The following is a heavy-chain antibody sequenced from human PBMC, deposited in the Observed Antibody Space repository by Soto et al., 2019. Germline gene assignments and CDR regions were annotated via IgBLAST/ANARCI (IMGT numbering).Heavy chain of an antibody. D-gene: IGHD3-10*01. J-gene: IGHJ6*02. V-gene: IGHV1-58*01. CDR3: AAASNYYGSGSIDYYGMDV. Sequence: SVKFSCKASGFTFTSSAVQWVRQARGQRLEWIGWIVVGSGNTNYAQKFQERVTITRDMSTSTAYMELSSLRSEDTAVYYCAAASNYYGSGSIDYYGMDVWGQGTTVTVSS. CDR1: GFTFTSSA. CDR2: IVVGSGNT.